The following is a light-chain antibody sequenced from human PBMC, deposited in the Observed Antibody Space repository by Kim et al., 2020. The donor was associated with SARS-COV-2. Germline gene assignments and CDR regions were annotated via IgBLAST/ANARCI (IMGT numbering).Light chain of an antibody. V-gene: IGLV2-11*01. CDR1: SSDVGGYNY. CDR2: DVS. Sequence: QSALTHPRPVSGSPGQSVTISCTGTSSDVGGYNYVSWYQQHPGKAPKLMIYDVSKRRSGVPDRFSGSKSGNTASLTISGLQAEDEADYYCCSYAGSYTWGFGGGTQLTVL. J-gene: IGLJ3*02. CDR3: CSYAGSYTWG.